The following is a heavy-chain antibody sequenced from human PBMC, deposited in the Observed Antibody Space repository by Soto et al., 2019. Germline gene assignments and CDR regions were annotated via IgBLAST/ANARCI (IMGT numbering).Heavy chain of an antibody. CDR1: GFTVSSNY. V-gene: IGHV3-23*01. Sequence: LRLSCAASGFTVSSNYMSWVRQAPGKGLEWVSAIIGSGGSTYYADSVKGRFTISRDNSKNTLYLQMNSLRAEDTAVYYCAKPPGLLFDYWGQGTLVTVSS. J-gene: IGHJ4*02. CDR2: IIGSGGST. CDR3: AKPPGLLFDY. D-gene: IGHD3-22*01.